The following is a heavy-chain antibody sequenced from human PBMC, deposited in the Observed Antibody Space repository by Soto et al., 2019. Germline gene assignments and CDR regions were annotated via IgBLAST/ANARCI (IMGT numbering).Heavy chain of an antibody. CDR2: IIHLFHKA. V-gene: IGHV1-69*01. CDR1: GDTFSRYA. J-gene: IGHJ5*02. Sequence: QVQLVQSGAEVKKPGSSVKVSCKASGDTFSRYAISWVRQAPGQGLEWMGGIIHLFHKAKYAQKFQGRVTITADESTSTAYMELSSLRSEDTAVYYCARDPNSNYGENWFDPWGQGTLVTVSS. CDR3: ARDPNSNYGENWFDP. D-gene: IGHD1-7*01.